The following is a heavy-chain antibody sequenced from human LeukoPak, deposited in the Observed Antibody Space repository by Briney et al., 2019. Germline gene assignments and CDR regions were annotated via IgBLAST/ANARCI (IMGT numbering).Heavy chain of an antibody. CDR2: IWYDGSSK. V-gene: IGHV3-33*01. D-gene: IGHD3-16*02. CDR3: ARDNRYTGNYLDAFDI. J-gene: IGHJ3*02. CDR1: GFIFSAYG. Sequence: GGSLRRSCAASGFIFSAYGMHWVRQAPGKGLEWLAVIWYDGSSKYYSDSVKCRFTISRDNSKNTLYMQMNNLRVEDTAVYFCARDNRYTGNYLDAFDIWGQGTLVTVSS.